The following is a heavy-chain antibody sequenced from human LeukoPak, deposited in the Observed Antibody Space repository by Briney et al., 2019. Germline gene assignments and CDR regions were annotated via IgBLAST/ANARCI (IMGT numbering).Heavy chain of an antibody. CDR2: ISFDGSNK. J-gene: IGHJ4*02. D-gene: IGHD3-10*01. CDR3: ARNHYGSVDY. CDR1: GFTFSSSA. V-gene: IGHV3-30*03. Sequence: GGSLRLSCAASGFTFSSSAISWVRQAPGKGLEWVAVISFDGSNKYYADSVKGRFTISRDNSKNALYLQMNSLRPEDTAVYYCARNHYGSVDYWGQGTLVTVSS.